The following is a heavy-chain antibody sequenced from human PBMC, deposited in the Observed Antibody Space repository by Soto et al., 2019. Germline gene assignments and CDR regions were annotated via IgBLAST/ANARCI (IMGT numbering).Heavy chain of an antibody. CDR1: GYSFTSYW. D-gene: IGHD1-1*01. V-gene: IGHV5-51*01. CDR3: ARRTENWFDP. Sequence: GESLKISCQGSGYSFTSYWSGWVRQTPGKGLEWMGMIYPGDSDTRYSPSFQGQVTISADKSISAAFLQWSSLKASDTAMYYCARRTENWFDPWGQGTLVTVSS. J-gene: IGHJ5*02. CDR2: IYPGDSDT.